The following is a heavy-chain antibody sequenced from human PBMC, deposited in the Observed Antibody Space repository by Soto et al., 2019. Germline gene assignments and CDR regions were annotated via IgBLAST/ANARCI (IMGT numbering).Heavy chain of an antibody. Sequence: QVQLVQSGAEVKKPGSSVKVSCKASGGTFSSYSINWVRQAPGQGLEWMGEIIPIFGTANYAQKFQGRVTMTADEATSTAYRELSSLRAEDTAVYYGARDGGRHTGGIDYWGQGTLVTGAS. CDR3: ARDGGRHTGGIDY. CDR2: IIPIFGTA. D-gene: IGHD1-26*01. CDR1: GGTFSSYS. J-gene: IGHJ4*02. V-gene: IGHV1-69*01.